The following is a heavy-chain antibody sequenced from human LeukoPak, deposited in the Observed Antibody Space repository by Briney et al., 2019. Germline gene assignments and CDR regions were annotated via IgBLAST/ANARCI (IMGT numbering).Heavy chain of an antibody. D-gene: IGHD4-23*01. J-gene: IGHJ4*02. CDR1: GFTFSSYS. CDR2: ISSSSSYI. Sequence: GGSLRLSCAASGFTFSSYSMNWVRQAPGKGLEWVSSISSSSSYIYYADSVKGRFTISRDNAKNSLYLQMNSLRAEDTAVYYCARDPVVTSTDYYFDYWGQGTLVTVSS. V-gene: IGHV3-21*01. CDR3: ARDPVVTSTDYYFDY.